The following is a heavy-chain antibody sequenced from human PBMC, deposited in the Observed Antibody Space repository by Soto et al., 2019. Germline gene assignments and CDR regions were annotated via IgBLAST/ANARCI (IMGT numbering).Heavy chain of an antibody. Sequence: LGESLKISCQGSGYSFISYWIGWVRQMPGKGLELMGVIYPGDSTVRYSPSFQGQVTISVDKSISTAYLQWSSLKPSDTAMYYCARHISDRYGPDYWGQGTLVTVSS. J-gene: IGHJ4*02. CDR3: ARHISDRYGPDY. CDR2: IYPGDSTV. V-gene: IGHV5-51*01. D-gene: IGHD5-18*01. CDR1: GYSFISYW.